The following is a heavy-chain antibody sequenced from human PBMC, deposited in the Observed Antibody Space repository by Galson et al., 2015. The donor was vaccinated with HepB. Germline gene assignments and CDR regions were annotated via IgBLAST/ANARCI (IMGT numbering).Heavy chain of an antibody. CDR3: ARETPDTYYFDY. Sequence: SVKVSCKASGYTLTNYHFHWVRQAPGQGPEWMEKIFAGGGNTRYAERFQGRVTLTRDSSTSTIYMEVSSLRSDDTAVYYCARETPDTYYFDYWGQGTLVTVSS. CDR1: GYTLTNYH. D-gene: IGHD2-15*01. J-gene: IGHJ4*02. V-gene: IGHV1-46*01. CDR2: IFAGGGNT.